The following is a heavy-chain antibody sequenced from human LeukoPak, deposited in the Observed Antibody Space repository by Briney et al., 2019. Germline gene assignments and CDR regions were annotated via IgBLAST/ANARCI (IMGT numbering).Heavy chain of an antibody. CDR3: ASVSLYSSGWAFDY. V-gene: IGHV4-30-2*01. Sequence: PSQTLSLTRTVSGGSISSGGYYWSWIRQPPGKGLEWIGYIYHSGSTNYNPSLKSRVTISVDTSKNQFSLKLSSVTAADTAVYYCASVSLYSSGWAFDYWGQGTLVTVSS. J-gene: IGHJ4*02. CDR2: IYHSGST. CDR1: GGSISSGGYY. D-gene: IGHD6-19*01.